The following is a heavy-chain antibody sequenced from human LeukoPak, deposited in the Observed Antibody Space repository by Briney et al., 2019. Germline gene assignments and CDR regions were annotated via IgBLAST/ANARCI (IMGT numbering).Heavy chain of an antibody. CDR1: GGSITSSRYY. CDR2: IYYSGST. CDR3: ARRSSWSNRGFDY. Sequence: SETLSLTCTVSGGSITSSRYYWGWIRQPPGKGLEWIGSIYYSGSTHYNPSLKSRVTISVDTSKNQFSLKLSSVTAADTAVYYCARRSSWSNRGFDYWGQGTLVTVSS. D-gene: IGHD6-13*01. V-gene: IGHV4-39*01. J-gene: IGHJ4*02.